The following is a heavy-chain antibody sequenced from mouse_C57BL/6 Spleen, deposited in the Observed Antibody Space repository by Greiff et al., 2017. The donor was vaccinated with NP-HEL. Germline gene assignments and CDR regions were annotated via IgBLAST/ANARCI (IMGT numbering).Heavy chain of an antibody. Sequence: EVQLQQSGPVLVKPGASVKMSCKASGYTFTDYYMNWVKQSPGKSLEWIGVINPYNGGTSYNQKFKGKATLTVDKSSSTAYMELNSLTSEDSAVYYCARYGYGSSYAWFAYWGQGTLVTVSA. D-gene: IGHD1-1*01. CDR1: GYTFTDYY. CDR2: INPYNGGT. V-gene: IGHV1-19*01. CDR3: ARYGYGSSYAWFAY. J-gene: IGHJ3*01.